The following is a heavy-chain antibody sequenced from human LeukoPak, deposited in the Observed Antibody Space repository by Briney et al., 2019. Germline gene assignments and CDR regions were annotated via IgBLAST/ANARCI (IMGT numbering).Heavy chain of an antibody. D-gene: IGHD3-22*01. V-gene: IGHV3-23*01. CDR2: ISGDGGSA. CDR1: GFTFSSYA. Sequence: GGSLRLSCAASGFTFSSYAMSWVRQAPGKGLEWVSAISGDGGSAYYSDSVKGRFTISRDNSKNTLYLQMHSLRAEDTAVYYCAKMGYYESGDFFDYWGQGTLVTVSS. J-gene: IGHJ4*02. CDR3: AKMGYYESGDFFDY.